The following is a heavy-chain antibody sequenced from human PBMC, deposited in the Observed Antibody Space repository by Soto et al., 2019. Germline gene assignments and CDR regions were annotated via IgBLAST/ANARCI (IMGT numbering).Heavy chain of an antibody. D-gene: IGHD3-10*01. CDR3: AKWRMVRGVIIIYYYYYGMDV. Sequence: GGSLRLSCAASGFTFSSYAMSWVRQAPGKGLEWVSAISGSGGSTYYADSVKGRFTISRDNSKNTLYLQMNSLRAEDKAVYYCAKWRMVRGVIIIYYYYYGMDVWGQGTTVTVSS. CDR1: GFTFSSYA. V-gene: IGHV3-23*01. CDR2: ISGSGGST. J-gene: IGHJ6*02.